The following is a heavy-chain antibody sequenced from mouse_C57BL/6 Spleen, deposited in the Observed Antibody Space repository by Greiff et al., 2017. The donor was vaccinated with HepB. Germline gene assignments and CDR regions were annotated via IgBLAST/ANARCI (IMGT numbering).Heavy chain of an antibody. CDR1: GFTFNTYA. V-gene: IGHV10-3*01. J-gene: IGHJ3*01. Sequence: EVMLVESGGGLVQPKGSLKLSCAASGFTFNTYAMHWVRQAPGKGLEWVARIRSKSSNYATYYADSVKDRFTISRDDSQSMLYLQMNNLKTEDTAMYYCVRDHYYGSGAWFAYWGQGTLVTVSA. D-gene: IGHD1-1*01. CDR3: VRDHYYGSGAWFAY. CDR2: IRSKSSNYAT.